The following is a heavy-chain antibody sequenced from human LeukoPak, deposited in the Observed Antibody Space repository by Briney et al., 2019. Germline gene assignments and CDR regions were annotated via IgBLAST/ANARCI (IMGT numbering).Heavy chain of an antibody. V-gene: IGHV3-49*03. J-gene: IGHJ4*02. CDR1: GFTFGDYA. CDR2: IRSKAYGGTT. Sequence: PGGSLRLSCTSSGFTFGDYAMSWFRQAPWKGLEWVGFIRSKAYGGTTEYAASVKGRFTISRDDSKSIAYLQMNSLKTEDTAVYYCTPRALEPYSSGGLDYWGQGTLVTVSS. D-gene: IGHD6-19*01. CDR3: TPRALEPYSSGGLDY.